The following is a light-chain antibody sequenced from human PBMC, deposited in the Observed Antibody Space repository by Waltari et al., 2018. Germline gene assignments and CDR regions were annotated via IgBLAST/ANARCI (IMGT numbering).Light chain of an antibody. J-gene: IGLJ1*01. V-gene: IGLV2-14*01. CDR3: NSYISTSTLYV. CDR1: SSDIDGYNY. Sequence: QSALTQPASVSGSPGQSITISCTGTSSDIDGYNYVSWYQQHPGKAPKPMIFEVSNLASWFSNRFSGSKSGNTASLTISGLRAEDEADYYCNSYISTSTLYVFGTGTKVTVL. CDR2: EVS.